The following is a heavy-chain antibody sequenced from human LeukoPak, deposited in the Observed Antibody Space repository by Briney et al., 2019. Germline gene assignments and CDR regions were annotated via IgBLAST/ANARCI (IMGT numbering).Heavy chain of an antibody. J-gene: IGHJ5*02. CDR1: GGSTSSSSYY. Sequence: SETLSLTCTVSGGSTSSSSYYWGWIRQPPGKGLEWIGYIYYSGSTNYNPSLKSRVTISVDTSKNQFSLKLSSVTAADTAVYYCARLWGSGSYRFDPWGQGTLVTVSS. D-gene: IGHD3-10*01. CDR2: IYYSGST. V-gene: IGHV4-61*05. CDR3: ARLWGSGSYRFDP.